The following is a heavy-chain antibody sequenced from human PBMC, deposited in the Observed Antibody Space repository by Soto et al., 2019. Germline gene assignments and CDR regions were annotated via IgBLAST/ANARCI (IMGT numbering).Heavy chain of an antibody. D-gene: IGHD3-10*01. J-gene: IGHJ1*01. CDR3: ARGGFGELYFQH. Sequence: WDAVKISCKRSAYRFTSYWIGWVRQMPGKDLDWMGIIYPVHSDTRYSPSFPGQVTISPDKFISTAYLQRSSLKASDHAMYYSARGGFGELYFQHWGQGTLVTVCS. CDR2: IYPVHSDT. V-gene: IGHV5-51*01. CDR1: AYRFTSYW.